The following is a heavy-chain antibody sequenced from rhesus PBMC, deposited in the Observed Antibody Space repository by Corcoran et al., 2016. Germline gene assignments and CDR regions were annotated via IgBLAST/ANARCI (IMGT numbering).Heavy chain of an antibody. CDR3: ARDRVGNYGLDS. CDR1: GASISSYW. J-gene: IGHJ6*01. Sequence: QVQLQESGPGLVKPSETLSLTCAVSGASISSYWGNWIRQPPGKGLEWIGEINGNRGSTNYNPSLKSRVTISKDASKNQFSLKLSSVTAADTAVYYCARDRVGNYGLDSWGQGVVVTVSS. CDR2: INGNRGST. D-gene: IGHD1-44*01. V-gene: IGHV4-80*01.